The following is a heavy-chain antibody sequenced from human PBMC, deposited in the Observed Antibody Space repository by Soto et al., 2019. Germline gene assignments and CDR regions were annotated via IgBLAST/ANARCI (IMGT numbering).Heavy chain of an antibody. CDR2: ISSTGMKE. D-gene: IGHD3-22*01. CDR1: GFSFSDYP. CDR3: ARESWYSDSSGNYYSNYFAS. Sequence: QVQLVESGGGVVQPGRSLSLSCAASGFSFSDYPMHWVRQAPGKGLEWVASISSTGMKEYYGDSVKGRLTISRDTSKNTLYLQMSSLRAEDTAVYYCARESWYSDSSGNYYSNYFASWGQGNLVTVSS. V-gene: IGHV3-30*04. J-gene: IGHJ4*02.